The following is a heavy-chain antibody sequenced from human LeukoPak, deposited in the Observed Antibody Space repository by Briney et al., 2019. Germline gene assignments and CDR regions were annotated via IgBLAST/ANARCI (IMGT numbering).Heavy chain of an antibody. V-gene: IGHV4-34*01. J-gene: IGHJ5*02. Sequence: SETLSLTCAVYGGSFSDYYWSWIRQPPGKGLEWIGEINHIGITNYNPSLKSRVTISVDTSKNQFSLKLSSVTAADTAVYFCARAYSSSWYFNWFDPWGQGTLVTVSS. CDR3: ARAYSSSWYFNWFDP. CDR2: INHIGIT. D-gene: IGHD6-13*01. CDR1: GGSFSDYY.